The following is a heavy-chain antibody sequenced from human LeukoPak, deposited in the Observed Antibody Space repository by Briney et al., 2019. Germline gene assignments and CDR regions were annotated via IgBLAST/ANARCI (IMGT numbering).Heavy chain of an antibody. Sequence: GGSLKLACAASGFTFSGSAMRWVRQASGKGLEWVGRIRSKANSYATAYAASVKGRFTISRDDSKNTAYLQMNSLKTEDTAVYYCARDRLGDYDHSGYFDKWGQGTLVTVSS. CDR3: ARDRLGDYDHSGYFDK. CDR2: IRSKANSYAT. D-gene: IGHD3-22*01. CDR1: GFTFSGSA. V-gene: IGHV3-73*01. J-gene: IGHJ4*02.